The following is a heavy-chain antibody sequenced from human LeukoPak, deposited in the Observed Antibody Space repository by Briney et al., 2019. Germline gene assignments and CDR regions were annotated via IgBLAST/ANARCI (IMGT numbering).Heavy chain of an antibody. CDR1: GYTFTSYD. CDR3: ARDSGERGSGSYLIAY. D-gene: IGHD3-10*01. J-gene: IGHJ4*02. CDR2: INPNSGGT. Sequence: ASVKVSCKTSGYTFTSYDLNWVRQAPGQGLEWMGWINPNSGGTNYAQKFQGRVTMTRDTSISTAYMELRRLRSDDTAVYYCARDSGERGSGSYLIAYWGQGTLVTVSS. V-gene: IGHV1-2*02.